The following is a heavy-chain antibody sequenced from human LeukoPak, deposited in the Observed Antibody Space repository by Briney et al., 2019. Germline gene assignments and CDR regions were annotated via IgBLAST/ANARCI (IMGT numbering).Heavy chain of an antibody. D-gene: IGHD1-26*01. Sequence: GGSLRLSCTASDIIFRSYEMNWVRQAPGKGLEWISHISSTGSSKYYADSVKGRFTISRDNAKNSLYLQMNSLGPEDTAVYYCARDPYSGNYGNYYYYYMDVWGKGTTVTISS. J-gene: IGHJ6*03. CDR1: DIIFRSYE. CDR3: ARDPYSGNYGNYYYYYMDV. V-gene: IGHV3-48*03. CDR2: ISSTGSSK.